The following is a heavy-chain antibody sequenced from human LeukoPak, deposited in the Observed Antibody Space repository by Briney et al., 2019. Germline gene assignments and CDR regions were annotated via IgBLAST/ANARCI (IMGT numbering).Heavy chain of an antibody. V-gene: IGHV3-7*01. CDR3: ARDLYSQY. J-gene: IGHJ4*02. Sequence: GGSLRLSCAASGFTFSAHWMSWVRQTPGKGLEWVANIKEDGSEKYYVDSVKGRFTISRDIAKNSLYLQMNSLRAEDTAVYYCARDLYSQYWGQGTLVTVSS. CDR2: IKEDGSEK. D-gene: IGHD2-21*01. CDR1: GFTFSAHW.